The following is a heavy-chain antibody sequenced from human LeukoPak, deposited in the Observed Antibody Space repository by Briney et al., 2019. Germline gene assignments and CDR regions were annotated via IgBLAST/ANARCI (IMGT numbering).Heavy chain of an antibody. V-gene: IGHV1-46*01. CDR1: GYTFTDSF. CDR3: ARDQEGFDY. J-gene: IGHJ4*02. CDR2: IYPRDGST. Sequence: GASVKVSCKASGYTFTDSFMHWVRQAPGQGLEWMGMIYPRDGSTSYAQKFQGRVTVTRDTSTSTVHMELSGLRSEDTAVYYCARDQEGFDYWGQGTLVTVSS.